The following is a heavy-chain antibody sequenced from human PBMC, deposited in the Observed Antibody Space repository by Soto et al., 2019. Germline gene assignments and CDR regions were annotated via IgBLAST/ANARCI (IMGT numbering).Heavy chain of an antibody. CDR3: AKVSGYSSGWYNHAPIWYYYYGMDV. Sequence: ASVKVSCKASGYTFTSYYMHWVRQAPGQGLEWMGIINPSGGSTSYAQKFQGRVTMTRDTSTSTVYMELSSLRAEDTAVYYCAKVSGYSSGWYNHAPIWYYYYGMDVWGQGTTVTVSS. D-gene: IGHD6-19*01. J-gene: IGHJ6*02. CDR1: GYTFTSYY. CDR2: INPSGGST. V-gene: IGHV1-46*01.